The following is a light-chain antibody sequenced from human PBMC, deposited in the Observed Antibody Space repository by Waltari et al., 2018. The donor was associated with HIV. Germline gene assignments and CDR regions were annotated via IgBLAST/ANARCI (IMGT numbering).Light chain of an antibody. CDR3: QSYDSSLSGSV. CDR1: SYNSGAGYG. Sequence: QSVLTQPPSVSGAPGQRVPITCTGSSYNSGAGYGVHWYQHLPGTAPNLLLYGDSNRPSGVPDRFSCSKSGTSASLAITGLQAEDEADYYFQSYDSSLSGSVFGGGTKLTVL. V-gene: IGLV1-40*01. J-gene: IGLJ3*02. CDR2: GDS.